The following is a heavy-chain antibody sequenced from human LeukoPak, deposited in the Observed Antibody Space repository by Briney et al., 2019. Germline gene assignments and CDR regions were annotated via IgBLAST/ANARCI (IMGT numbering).Heavy chain of an antibody. J-gene: IGHJ4*02. V-gene: IGHV1-18*01. CDR3: ARASELLWYGELVDY. Sequence: ASVKVSCKASGYTFTSYGISWVRQAPGQGLEWMGWISAYSGNTNYAQKLQGRVTMTTDTSTSTAYMELRSLRSDDTAVYYCARASELLWYGELVDYWGQGTLVTVSS. CDR1: GYTFTSYG. D-gene: IGHD3-10*01. CDR2: ISAYSGNT.